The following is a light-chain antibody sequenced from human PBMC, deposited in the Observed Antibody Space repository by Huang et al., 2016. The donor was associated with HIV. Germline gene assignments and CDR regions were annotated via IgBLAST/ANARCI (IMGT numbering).Light chain of an antibody. V-gene: IGKV3-20*01. J-gene: IGKJ2*01. CDR1: RSISSSY. CDR3: QQYGGSPYT. CDR2: GAS. Sequence: EIVLTQSPGNVSLSPGERVTLSCRASRSISSSYVAWYQQKRGQAPRLLIYGASVRASGIPDTFSGTGSGTDFTLTISRLEPEDVAVYSCQQYGGSPYTFGQGTKLEIK.